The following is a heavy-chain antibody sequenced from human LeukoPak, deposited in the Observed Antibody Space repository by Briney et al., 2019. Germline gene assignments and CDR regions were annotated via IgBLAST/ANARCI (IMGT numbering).Heavy chain of an antibody. V-gene: IGHV4-34*01. D-gene: IGHD3/OR15-3a*01. CDR3: ARRTSHHPYDY. CDR2: INHSGST. Sequence: LETLSLTCAVYGGSFSGYYWSWIRQPPGKGLEWIGEINHSGSTNYNPSLKSRVTISVDTSKNQFSLKLSSVTAADTAVYYCARRTSHHPYDYWGQGTLVTVSS. CDR1: GGSFSGYY. J-gene: IGHJ4*02.